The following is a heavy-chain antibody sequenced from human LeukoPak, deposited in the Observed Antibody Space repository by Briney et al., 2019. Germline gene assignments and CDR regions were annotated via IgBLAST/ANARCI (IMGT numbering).Heavy chain of an antibody. D-gene: IGHD2-21*02. V-gene: IGHV3-23*01. CDR3: VREAGYCASVCLKSNWFDP. J-gene: IGHJ5*02. CDR2: ISNGKT. Sequence: GGSLRLFCAASGFTFSSYGMHWVRQPPGKGLEWVSAISNGKTYYADSVRGRFTISRDDSKNTVSLQMNSLRDEDTALYYCVREAGYCASVCLKSNWFDPWGQGTLVTVSS. CDR1: GFTFSSYG.